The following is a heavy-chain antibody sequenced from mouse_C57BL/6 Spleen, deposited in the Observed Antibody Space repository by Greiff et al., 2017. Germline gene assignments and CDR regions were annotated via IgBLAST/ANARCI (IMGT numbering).Heavy chain of an antibody. V-gene: IGHV2-5*01. CDR1: GFSLTSYG. J-gene: IGHJ2*01. CDR3: AKNALATGTSYFDY. Sequence: VQGVESGPGLVQPSQSLSITCTVSGFSLTSYGVHWVRQSPGKGLEWLGVIWRGGSTDYNAAFMSRLSITKDNSKSQVFFKMNSLQADDTAIYYCAKNALATGTSYFDYWGQGTTLTVSS. D-gene: IGHD4-1*02. CDR2: IWRGGST.